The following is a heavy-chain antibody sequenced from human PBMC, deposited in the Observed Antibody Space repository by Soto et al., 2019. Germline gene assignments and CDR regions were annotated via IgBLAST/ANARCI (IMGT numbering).Heavy chain of an antibody. CDR2: IYYSGST. CDR3: AIAPSTIFGVVSPSRFDY. Sequence: SETLSLTCTVSGGSISSGGYYWSWIRQHPGKGLEWIRYIYYSGSTYYNPSLKSRVTISVDTSKNQFSLKLSSVTAADTAVYYCAIAPSTIFGVVSPSRFDYWGQGTLVTVSS. V-gene: IGHV4-31*03. J-gene: IGHJ4*02. CDR1: GGSISSGGYY. D-gene: IGHD3-3*01.